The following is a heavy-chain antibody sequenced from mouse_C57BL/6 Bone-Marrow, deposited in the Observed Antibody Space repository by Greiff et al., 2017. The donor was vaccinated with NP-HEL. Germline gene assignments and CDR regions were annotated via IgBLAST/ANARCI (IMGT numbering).Heavy chain of an antibody. D-gene: IGHD1-1*01. V-gene: IGHV1-55*01. CDR3: ARHGSTMFAY. Sequence: QVHVKQPGAELVKPGASVKMSCKASGYTFTSYWITWVKQRPGQGLEWIGDIYPGSGSTNYNEKFKSKATLTVDTSSSTAYMQLSSLTSEDSAVYYCARHGSTMFAYWGQGTLVTVSA. J-gene: IGHJ3*01. CDR1: GYTFTSYW. CDR2: IYPGSGST.